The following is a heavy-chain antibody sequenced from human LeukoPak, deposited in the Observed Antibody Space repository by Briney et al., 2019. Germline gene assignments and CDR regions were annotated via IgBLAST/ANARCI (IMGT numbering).Heavy chain of an antibody. Sequence: SVKVSCKASGGTFIIYAISWVRQAPGQGLEWMGGIIPIFGTANYAQKFQGRVTITADESTSTAYMELSSLRSEDTAVYYCARDRDGYGLFDYWGQGTLVTVSS. CDR2: IIPIFGTA. V-gene: IGHV1-69*13. CDR3: ARDRDGYGLFDY. CDR1: GGTFIIYA. J-gene: IGHJ4*02. D-gene: IGHD5-24*01.